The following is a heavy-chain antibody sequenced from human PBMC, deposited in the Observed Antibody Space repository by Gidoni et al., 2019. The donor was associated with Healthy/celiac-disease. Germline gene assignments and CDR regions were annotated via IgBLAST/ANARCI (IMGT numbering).Heavy chain of an antibody. CDR1: GGSISSYY. CDR2: IYYSGST. Sequence: QVQLQESGPGLVKPSETLSLPCTVSGGSISSYYWSWIRQPPGKGLEWIGYIYYSGSTNYNPSLKSRVTISVDTSKNQFSLKLSSVTAADTAVYYCARQGQKYYFDYWGQGTLVTVSS. V-gene: IGHV4-59*08. J-gene: IGHJ4*02. CDR3: ARQGQKYYFDY.